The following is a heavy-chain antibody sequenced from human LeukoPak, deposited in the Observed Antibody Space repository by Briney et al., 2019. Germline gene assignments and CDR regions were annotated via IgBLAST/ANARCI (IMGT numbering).Heavy chain of an antibody. V-gene: IGHV1-69*01. J-gene: IGHJ6*02. CDR2: IIPIFGTA. CDR1: GGTFSSYA. CDR3: ARQDIVVVVAATPPVGYYYYYGMDV. Sequence: SVKVSCKASGGTFSSYAISWVRQAPGQGLEWMGGIIPIFGTANYAQKFQGRVTITADESTSTAYMELSSLRSEDTAVYYCARQDIVVVVAATPPVGYYYYYGMDVWGQGTTVTVSS. D-gene: IGHD2-15*01.